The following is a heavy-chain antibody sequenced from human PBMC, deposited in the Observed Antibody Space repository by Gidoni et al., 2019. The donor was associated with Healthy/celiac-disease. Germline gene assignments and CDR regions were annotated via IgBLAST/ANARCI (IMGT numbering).Heavy chain of an antibody. CDR2: IYSGGST. Sequence: EVQLVESGGGLVQPGGSLRLSCAASGFTVSSNYISWVRQAPGKGLEWVSVIYSGGSTYYADSVKGRFTISRDNSKNTLYLQMNSLRAEDTAVYYCARDQIAVAGTIYYYGMDVWGQGTTVTVSS. CDR1: GFTVSSNY. V-gene: IGHV3-66*02. D-gene: IGHD6-19*01. J-gene: IGHJ6*02. CDR3: ARDQIAVAGTIYYYGMDV.